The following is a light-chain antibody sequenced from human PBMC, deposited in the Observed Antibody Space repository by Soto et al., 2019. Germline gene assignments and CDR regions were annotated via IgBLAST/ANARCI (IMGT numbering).Light chain of an antibody. Sequence: IVMTQSPATLYVSPGERATLSCRASQSISDKLAWYQQKPGQARRLLIYGASTRATGVPVRFSGSGSGTEFTLTITSLQTEDFAVYYCQEYNNWRPITFGQGTRLEIK. CDR2: GAS. CDR3: QEYNNWRPIT. J-gene: IGKJ5*01. V-gene: IGKV3-15*01. CDR1: QSISDK.